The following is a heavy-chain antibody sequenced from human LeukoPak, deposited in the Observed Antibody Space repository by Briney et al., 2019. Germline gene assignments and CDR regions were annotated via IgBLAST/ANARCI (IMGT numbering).Heavy chain of an antibody. CDR1: GGTYSSYT. V-gene: IGHV1-69*05. Sequence: SVKVSCKASGGTYSSYTISWVRQAPGQGLEWMGGIIPMFGTANYAQKFQGRVTITMDKSTSTAYMELSSLRSEDTAVYYCARDAYSSNWYYYFEYWGQGTLLTVSS. D-gene: IGHD6-13*01. CDR3: ARDAYSSNWYYYFEY. CDR2: IIPMFGTA. J-gene: IGHJ4*02.